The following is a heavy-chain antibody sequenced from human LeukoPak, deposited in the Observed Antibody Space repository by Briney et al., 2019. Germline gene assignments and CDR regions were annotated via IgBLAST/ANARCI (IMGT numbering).Heavy chain of an antibody. D-gene: IGHD4-11*01. CDR1: GGPIFSSPFY. Sequence: PSETLSLTCTVSGGPIFSSPFYWGWIRQPPGKGLEWIASVYYNGITYYNPSLKSRVTISVDTSKNQFALKVTSVTAADTAIYYCARLMTTVVTWGQGTLVTVSS. CDR3: ARLMTTVVT. CDR2: VYYNGIT. V-gene: IGHV4-39*01. J-gene: IGHJ4*02.